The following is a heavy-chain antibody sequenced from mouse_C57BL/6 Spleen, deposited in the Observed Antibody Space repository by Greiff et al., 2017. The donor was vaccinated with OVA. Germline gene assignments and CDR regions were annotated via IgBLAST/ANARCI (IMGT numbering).Heavy chain of an antibody. CDR3: ARYPVVAPYAMDY. V-gene: IGHV1-59*01. D-gene: IGHD1-1*01. CDR2: IDPSDSYT. CDR1: GYTFTSYW. J-gene: IGHJ4*01. Sequence: VQLQQPGAELVRPGTSVKLSCKASGYTFTSYWMHWVKQRPGQGLEWIGVIDPSDSYTNYNQKFKGKATLTVDTSSSTAYMQLSSLTSEDTAVYYCARYPVVAPYAMDYWGQGTSVTVSS.